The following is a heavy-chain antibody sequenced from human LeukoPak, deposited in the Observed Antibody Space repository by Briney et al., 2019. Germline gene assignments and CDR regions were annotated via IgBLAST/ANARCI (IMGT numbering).Heavy chain of an antibody. D-gene: IGHD2-2*01. V-gene: IGHV3-48*01. CDR1: GFTFSTYS. CDR3: ARRYCSSTSCRSHYHYYTDV. CDR2: VSSSSSAI. Sequence: GGSLRLSCAASGFTFSTYSMNWVRQAPGKGLEWVSYVSSSSSAIYYADSVKGRFTISRDNAKNSLYLQMDSRRAEDTAVYYCARRYCSSTSCRSHYHYYTDVWGKGTTVTVSS. J-gene: IGHJ6*03.